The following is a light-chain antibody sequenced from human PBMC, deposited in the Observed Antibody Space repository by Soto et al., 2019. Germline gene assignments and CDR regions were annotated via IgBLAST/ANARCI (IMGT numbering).Light chain of an antibody. J-gene: IGKJ1*01. V-gene: IGKV3-15*01. CDR3: QHYNSWPRTWT. CDR2: GAS. CDR1: QSVSIN. Sequence: EIVMTQSLATLSVSPGERATLSCRARQSVSINLAWYQQKPGQAPRLLIYGASTRATGIPARFSGSGSGTEFTLTISSPQSEDFAVYHCQHYNSWPRTWTVGQGTKVDSK.